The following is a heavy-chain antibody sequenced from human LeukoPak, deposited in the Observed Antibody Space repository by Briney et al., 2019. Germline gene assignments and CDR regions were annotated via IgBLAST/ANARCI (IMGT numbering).Heavy chain of an antibody. Sequence: SVKVSCKASGFTFISSAMQWVRQARGQRLEWIGWIVVGSGNTNYPQKFQERVTINRDMSTRTAYMELSSLRFEDTAVYYCAAIASPGEGAGSFDYWGQGTLVTVSS. D-gene: IGHD3-10*01. CDR1: GFTFISSA. CDR3: AAIASPGEGAGSFDY. J-gene: IGHJ4*02. CDR2: IVVGSGNT. V-gene: IGHV1-58*02.